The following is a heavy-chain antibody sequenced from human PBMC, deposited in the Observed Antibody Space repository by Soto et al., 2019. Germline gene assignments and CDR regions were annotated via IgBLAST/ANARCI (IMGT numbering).Heavy chain of an antibody. CDR2: ISSSSSYI. V-gene: IGHV3-21*01. J-gene: IGHJ6*02. CDR1: GFTFSSYS. CDR3: AREGTYNWNYMCMDV. Sequence: GGSLRLSCAASGFTFSSYSMNWVRQAPGKGLEWVSSISSSSSYINYADSVKGRFTISRDNAKNSLYLQMNSLRAEDTAVYYCAREGTYNWNYMCMDVWGQGTTVTVSS. D-gene: IGHD1-7*01.